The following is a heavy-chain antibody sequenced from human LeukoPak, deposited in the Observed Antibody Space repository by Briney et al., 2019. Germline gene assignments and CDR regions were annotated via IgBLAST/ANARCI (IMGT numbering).Heavy chain of an antibody. D-gene: IGHD2-15*01. V-gene: IGHV3-21*01. CDR2: ISSSSSYI. CDR1: GFTFSSYS. CDR3: ARAYCSGGSCYPFDY. J-gene: IGHJ4*02. Sequence: GGSLRLSCAASGFTFSSYSMNWVRQAPGKGLEWVSSISSSSSYIYYADSVKGRFTISRDNAKNSLYLQMNSLRAEDTAVYYCARAYCSGGSCYPFDYWGQGTLVTVSS.